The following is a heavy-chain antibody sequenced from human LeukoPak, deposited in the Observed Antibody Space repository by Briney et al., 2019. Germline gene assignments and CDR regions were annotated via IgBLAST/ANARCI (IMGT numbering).Heavy chain of an antibody. CDR2: ISTGSKTI. CDR1: GFIFSDYS. D-gene: IGHD3-22*01. Sequence: GGSLRLSCATTGFIFSDYSMSWVRRAPGKGLEGLSFISTGSKTIYYAASVEGRFTVSRDNAKNSLYPQINPLTREHTAAYYCARGAAHSYGYFSDYWGQGILVIVPS. V-gene: IGHV3-48*01. J-gene: IGHJ4*02. CDR3: ARGAAHSYGYFSDY.